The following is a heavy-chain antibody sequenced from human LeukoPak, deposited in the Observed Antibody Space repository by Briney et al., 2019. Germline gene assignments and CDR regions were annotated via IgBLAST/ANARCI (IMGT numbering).Heavy chain of an antibody. CDR1: GYTFTGYY. V-gene: IGHV1-2*02. D-gene: IGHD6-13*01. Sequence: ASVKVSCKASGYTFTGYYMHWVRQAPGQGLEWMGWINPNSGGTNYAQKFQGRVTMTRDMSISTTYMELSRLRSDDTAVYYCAVGFAGSWYVAFDIWGQGTMVTVSS. J-gene: IGHJ3*02. CDR2: INPNSGGT. CDR3: AVGFAGSWYVAFDI.